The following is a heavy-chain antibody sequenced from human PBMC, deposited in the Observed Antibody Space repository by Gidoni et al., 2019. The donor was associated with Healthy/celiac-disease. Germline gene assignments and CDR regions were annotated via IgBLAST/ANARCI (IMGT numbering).Heavy chain of an antibody. CDR3: GCLSGEFDY. Sequence: EVQLVESGGGLVQPGGSLGLSCAASGFTFSSYEMNWVRQAPGKGLEWVSYISSSGSTIYYADSVKGRFTISRDNAKNSLYLQMNSLRAEDTAVYYCGCLSGEFDYWGQGTLVTVSS. CDR2: ISSSGSTI. D-gene: IGHD3-3*01. J-gene: IGHJ4*02. V-gene: IGHV3-48*03. CDR1: GFTFSSYE.